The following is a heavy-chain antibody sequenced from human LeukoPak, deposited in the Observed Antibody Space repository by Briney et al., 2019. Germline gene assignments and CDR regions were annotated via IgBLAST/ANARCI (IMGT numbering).Heavy chain of an antibody. J-gene: IGHJ4*02. D-gene: IGHD3-10*01. V-gene: IGHV1-3*01. CDR1: GYTFTSYA. CDR2: INAGNGNT. CDR3: ATERALIERGVIPYFDY. Sequence: APVKVSCKASGYTFTSYAMHWVRQAPGQRLEWMGWINAGNGNTKYSQKFQGRVTITRDTSTDTAYMELSSLRSEDTAVYYCATERALIERGVIPYFDYWGQGTLVTVSS.